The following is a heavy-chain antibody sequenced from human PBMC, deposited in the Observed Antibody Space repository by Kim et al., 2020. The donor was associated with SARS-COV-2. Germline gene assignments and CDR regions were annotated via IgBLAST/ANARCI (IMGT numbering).Heavy chain of an antibody. D-gene: IGHD3-16*01. CDR3: AGGLGGDYVWGSSDY. V-gene: IGHV4-34*01. Sequence: PSLKSRVTISVNTSKNPFSLKLSSVTAAGTAVYYCAGGLGGDYVWGSSDYWGQGTLVTVSS. J-gene: IGHJ4*02.